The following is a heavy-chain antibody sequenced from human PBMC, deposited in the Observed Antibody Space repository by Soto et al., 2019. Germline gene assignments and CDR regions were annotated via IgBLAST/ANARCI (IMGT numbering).Heavy chain of an antibody. J-gene: IGHJ6*02. CDR1: GFTFSSYA. CDR2: ISGSGGST. V-gene: IGHV3-23*01. D-gene: IGHD3-3*01. Sequence: GGSLRLSCAASGFTFSSYAMSWVRQAPGKGLEWVSAISGSGGSTYYADTVKGRFTISRDNSKNTLYLQMNSLRAEDTAVYYCAKDRRGVYDFWSGYSPSYYYYGMDVWGQGTTVTVSS. CDR3: AKDRRGVYDFWSGYSPSYYYYGMDV.